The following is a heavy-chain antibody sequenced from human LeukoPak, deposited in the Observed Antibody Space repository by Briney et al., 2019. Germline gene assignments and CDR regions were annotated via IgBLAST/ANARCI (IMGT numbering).Heavy chain of an antibody. D-gene: IGHD7-27*01. CDR1: GFTFSGIW. Sequence: PGGSLRLSCAASGFTFSGIWMAWVRQAPGKGLEWVANIKEDGSEKHYVDSVKGRFTISRDNAKKSLYLQMNSLRVGDTAVYYCAREGPSWGYYFYFFGQGALVTVSS. V-gene: IGHV3-7*01. J-gene: IGHJ4*02. CDR2: IKEDGSEK. CDR3: AREGPSWGYYFYF.